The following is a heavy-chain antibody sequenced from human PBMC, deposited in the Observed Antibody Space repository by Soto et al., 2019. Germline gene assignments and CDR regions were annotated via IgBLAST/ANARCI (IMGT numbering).Heavy chain of an antibody. CDR1: NFSLSKEYY. CDR3: ARGEPRGSIHDFDS. V-gene: IGHV4-38-2*01. CDR2: IHQIGSP. J-gene: IGHJ4*01. Sequence: PSETLSLTCAVSNFSLSKEYYWGWIRQPPGKGLEWIGSIHQIGSPYYNPSLKSRLTISIDTSKKQFSLRLSSVTAADTAVYYCARGEPRGSIHDFDSWGPGSRVTVSS. D-gene: IGHD3-10*01.